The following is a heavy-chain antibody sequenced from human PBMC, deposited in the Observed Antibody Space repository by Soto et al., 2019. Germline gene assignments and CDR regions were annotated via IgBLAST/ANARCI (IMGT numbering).Heavy chain of an antibody. CDR2: ISYDGSNK. Sequence: GSLRLSCAASGFTFSSYGMHWVRQAPGKGLEWVAVISYDGSNKYYADSVKGRFTISRDNSKNTLYLQMNSLRAEDTAVYYCANRVGSWPFDYWGQGTLVTVSS. J-gene: IGHJ4*02. CDR1: GFTFSSYG. CDR3: ANRVGSWPFDY. D-gene: IGHD6-13*01. V-gene: IGHV3-30*18.